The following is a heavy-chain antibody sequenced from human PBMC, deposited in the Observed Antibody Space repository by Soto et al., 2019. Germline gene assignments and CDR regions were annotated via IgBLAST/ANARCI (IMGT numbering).Heavy chain of an antibody. D-gene: IGHD1-26*01. CDR1: GGSISSSNW. CDR3: ARDASGNYGYYFDY. Sequence: SETLSLTCAVSGGSISSSNWWSWVRQPPGKGLEWIGYIYYSGSTNYNPSLKSRVTISVDTSKNQFSLKLSSVTAADTAVYYCARDASGNYGYYFDYWGQGTLVTVSS. V-gene: IGHV4-4*02. J-gene: IGHJ4*02. CDR2: IYYSGST.